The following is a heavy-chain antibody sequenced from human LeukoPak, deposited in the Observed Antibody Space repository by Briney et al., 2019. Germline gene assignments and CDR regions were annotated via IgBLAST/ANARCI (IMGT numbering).Heavy chain of an antibody. CDR1: GFTFSDYG. CDR2: ISFAGSNQ. D-gene: IGHD1-26*01. Sequence: GRTLRLSCAASGFTFSDYGMHWVRQPAGKGLEWVALISFAGSNQYYADSVKGRFTIARDNSKNTLYLQMSSLRTEDTAVYYCAKPPEVGATVGYFDYWGQGTLVTVSS. CDR3: AKPPEVGATVGYFDY. J-gene: IGHJ4*02. V-gene: IGHV3-30*18.